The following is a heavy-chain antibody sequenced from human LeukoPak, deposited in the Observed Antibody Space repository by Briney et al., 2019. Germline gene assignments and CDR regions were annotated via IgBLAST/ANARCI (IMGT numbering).Heavy chain of an antibody. CDR3: ARDPGTIFDVLNYHFDN. V-gene: IGHV3-30-3*01. Sequence: GGSLRLSCAASAFTFSSYVMHLVRQTPGKGLEWVAILSSDGVDKRYADSVQGRFTVSRDNFKNTLYLQMNSLRAEDTAVYYCARDPGTIFDVLNYHFDNWGQGTLVTVSS. CDR2: LSSDGVDK. CDR1: AFTFSSYV. J-gene: IGHJ4*02. D-gene: IGHD3-3*01.